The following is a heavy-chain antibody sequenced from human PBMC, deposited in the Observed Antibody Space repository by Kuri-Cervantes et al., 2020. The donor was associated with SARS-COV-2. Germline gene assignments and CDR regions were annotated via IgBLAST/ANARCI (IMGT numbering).Heavy chain of an antibody. CDR1: DFTFSSFA. V-gene: IGHV3-30*04. J-gene: IGHJ4*02. CDR3: TTIIDY. CDR2: ISYDGRNK. Sequence: GESLKISCVGSDFTFSSFAMHWVRQAPGKRLEWLANISYDGRNKYYADSVKGRFTISRDNSENTLYLQMNSLRVEDTAIYYCTTIIDYWGQGTLVTVSS.